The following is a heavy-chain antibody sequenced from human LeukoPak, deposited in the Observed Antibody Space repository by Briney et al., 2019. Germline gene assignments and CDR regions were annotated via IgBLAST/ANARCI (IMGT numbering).Heavy chain of an antibody. CDR1: GGSFSGYY. Sequence: SETLSLTCAVYGGSFSGYYWSWIRQPPGKGLEWIGEINHSGSTNYNPSLKSRVTISVDTSKNQFSLKLSSVTAADTAVYYCARLVRGGGYYYYYYYMDVWGKGTTVTISS. CDR2: INHSGST. D-gene: IGHD3-10*01. J-gene: IGHJ6*03. V-gene: IGHV4-34*01. CDR3: ARLVRGGGYYYYYYYMDV.